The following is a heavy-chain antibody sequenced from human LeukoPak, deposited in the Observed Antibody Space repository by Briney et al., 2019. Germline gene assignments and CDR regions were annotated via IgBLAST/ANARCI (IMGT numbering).Heavy chain of an antibody. CDR1: GYTFTGYY. CDR3: AGEGYCSSTSCYIYFQH. CDR2: INPNSGGT. V-gene: IGHV1-2*02. J-gene: IGHJ1*01. Sequence: ASVKVSCKASGYTFTGYYMHWVRQAPGQGLEWMGWINPNSGGTNYAQKFQGRVTMTRDTSISTAYMELSRLRSDDTAVYYCAGEGYCSSTSCYIYFQHWGQGTLVTVSS. D-gene: IGHD2-2*02.